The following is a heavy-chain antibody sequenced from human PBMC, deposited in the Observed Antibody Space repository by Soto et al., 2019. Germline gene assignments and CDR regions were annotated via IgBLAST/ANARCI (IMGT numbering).Heavy chain of an antibody. J-gene: IGHJ6*02. CDR3: ARASAIAAAGDYYYDMDV. CDR2: IIPIFGTA. V-gene: IGHV1-69*01. CDR1: GGTFSSYA. D-gene: IGHD6-13*01. Sequence: QVQLVQSGAEVKKPGSSVKVSCKASGGTFSSYAISWVRQDPGQGLEWMGGIIPIFGTANYAQKFQGRVTITADESTSTDYMELSSLRAEDTAVYYCARASAIAAAGDYYYDMDVGGQGTKVTVSS.